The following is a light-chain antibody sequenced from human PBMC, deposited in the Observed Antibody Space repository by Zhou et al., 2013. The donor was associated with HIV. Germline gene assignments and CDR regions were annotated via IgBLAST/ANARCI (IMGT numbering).Light chain of an antibody. V-gene: IGKV1-8*01. CDR3: QQSYSSPWT. CDR2: AAS. Sequence: AIRITQSPSSLSASIGDKVTITCRASQGVGRSLAWYQQKPGKAPELLIFAASRLESGVPSTFSGSGSGTDFTLTISSLRPEDFATYYCQQSYSSPWTFGQGTKVEIK. J-gene: IGKJ1*01. CDR1: QGVGRS.